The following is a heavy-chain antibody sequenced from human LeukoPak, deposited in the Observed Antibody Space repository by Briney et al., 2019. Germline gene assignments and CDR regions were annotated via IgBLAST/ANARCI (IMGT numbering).Heavy chain of an antibody. V-gene: IGHV3-23*01. J-gene: IGHJ5*02. CDR3: ARDLETLAARNELIWSNWIDP. Sequence: PGGSLRLSCAASGFTFSSYATSWVRQAPGKGLKWVSTINDNGDGTYYADSVKGRFTISRDNSKNTLYLQMNSLRGDDTAMYYCARDLETLAARNELIWSNWIDPWGRGTLVTVSS. CDR2: INDNGDGT. CDR1: GFTFSSYA. D-gene: IGHD6-6*01.